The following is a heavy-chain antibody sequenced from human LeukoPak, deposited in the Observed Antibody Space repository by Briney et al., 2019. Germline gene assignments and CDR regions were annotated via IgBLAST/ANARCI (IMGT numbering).Heavy chain of an antibody. CDR2: IYSGGST. V-gene: IGHV3-53*04. J-gene: IGHJ4*02. CDR3: VRSAVY. CDR1: GFTFSDYE. Sequence: PGGSLRLSCAASGFTFSDYEMNWVRQAPGKGLEWVSVIYSGGSTYYADSVKGRFTISRHNSKNTLYLQMNSLRAEDTAVYYCVRSAVYWGQGTLVTVSS.